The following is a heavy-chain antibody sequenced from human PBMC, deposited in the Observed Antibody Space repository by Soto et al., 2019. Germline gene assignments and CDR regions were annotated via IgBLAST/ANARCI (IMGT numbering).Heavy chain of an antibody. D-gene: IGHD3-9*01. CDR1: GGSVSSSSCY. CDR3: GRLEGLATISYYFDY. V-gene: IGHV4-39*01. Sequence: XETLSLTCTVSGGSVSSSSCYWGWVRQPPGKGLEWIGSVYYSGSTYYNPSLESRVTISVDKSKNQFSLKLMSLSAADTAVYYCGRLEGLATISYYFDYWGQGALVTVSS. J-gene: IGHJ4*02. CDR2: VYYSGST.